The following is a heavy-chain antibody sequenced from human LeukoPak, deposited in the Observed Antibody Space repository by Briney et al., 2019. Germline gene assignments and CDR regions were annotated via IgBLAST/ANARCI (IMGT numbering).Heavy chain of an antibody. CDR2: INHSGST. J-gene: IGHJ6*02. Sequence: PSETLSLTCAVYGGSFSGYYWSWIRQPPGKGLEWIGEINHSGSTNYNPSLKSRVTISVDTSKNQFSLKLSSVTAADTAVYYCARVRTYYDSSGYYYYGMDVWGQGTTVTVSS. CDR3: ARVRTYYDSSGYYYYGMDV. CDR1: GGSFSGYY. V-gene: IGHV4-34*01. D-gene: IGHD3-22*01.